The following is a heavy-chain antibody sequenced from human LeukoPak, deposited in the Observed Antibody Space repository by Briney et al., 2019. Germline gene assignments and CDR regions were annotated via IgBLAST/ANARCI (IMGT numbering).Heavy chain of an antibody. Sequence: GASVNVSCKASGYTFSTSGITWVRQAPGQGLEWMGWISAYNGNTNYAQKFQGRVTMTTDTSTSTAHMELRSLRSDDTAVYYCARQGYSGHSQGAADYWGQGTLVTVSS. CDR3: ARQGYSGHSQGAADY. J-gene: IGHJ4*02. CDR1: GYTFSTSG. CDR2: ISAYNGNT. V-gene: IGHV1-18*01. D-gene: IGHD4-23*01.